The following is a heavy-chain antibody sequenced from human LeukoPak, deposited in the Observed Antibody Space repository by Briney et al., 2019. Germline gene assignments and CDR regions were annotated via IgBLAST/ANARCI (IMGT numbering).Heavy chain of an antibody. CDR2: ISGSGVMT. V-gene: IGHV3-23*01. J-gene: IGHJ4*02. CDR3: AKDRSIGTYYTFDH. CDR1: GFTVSSNY. Sequence: GGSLRLSCAASGFTVSSNYMTWVRQAPGKGLEWVATISGSGVMTYYADSVKGRFTVSGDTSKNTIYLQMHSLTAADTAVYYCAKDRSIGTYYTFDHWGQGTLVTVSS. D-gene: IGHD1-26*01.